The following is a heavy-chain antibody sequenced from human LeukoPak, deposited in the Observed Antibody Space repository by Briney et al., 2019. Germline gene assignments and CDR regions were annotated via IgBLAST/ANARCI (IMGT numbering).Heavy chain of an antibody. J-gene: IGHJ4*02. CDR3: ARGVTGYCSSTSCYATDFDY. D-gene: IGHD2-2*01. CDR2: ISYDGSNK. Sequence: GGSLRLSCAASGFTFSSYAMHWVRQAPGKGLEWVAVISYDGSNKYYADSVKCRFTISRDNSKNTLYLQMNSLRAEDTAVYYCARGVTGYCSSTSCYATDFDYWGQGTLVTVSS. V-gene: IGHV3-30-3*01. CDR1: GFTFSSYA.